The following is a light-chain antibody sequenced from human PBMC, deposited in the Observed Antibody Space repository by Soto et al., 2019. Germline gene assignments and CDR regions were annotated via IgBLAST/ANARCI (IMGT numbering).Light chain of an antibody. CDR3: QHYNSYSEA. Sequence: AIRMTHSPSSLSPSTGDRVTITCRASQGISSYLAWYQQKPGKAPTLLIYAAATLQSGVPSRFSGSGSGTEFTLTISSLQPDDFATYYCQHYNSYSEAFGQGTKVDIK. CDR1: QGISSY. J-gene: IGKJ1*01. V-gene: IGKV1-8*01. CDR2: AAA.